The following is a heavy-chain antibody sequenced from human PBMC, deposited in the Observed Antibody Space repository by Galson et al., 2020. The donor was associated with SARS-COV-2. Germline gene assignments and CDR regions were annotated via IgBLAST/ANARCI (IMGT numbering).Heavy chain of an antibody. CDR3: ARGGARSFDL. Sequence: GESLKISCAASGFTVSSHYMTWVRQAPGKGLEWVSVLYEGGDTYYADSVKGRFTISRDKSKNTLYLQMIGLRAEDTAVYYCARGGARSFDLWGQGTMVTVSS. J-gene: IGHJ3*01. V-gene: IGHV3-53*01. CDR1: GFTVSSHY. CDR2: LYEGGDT.